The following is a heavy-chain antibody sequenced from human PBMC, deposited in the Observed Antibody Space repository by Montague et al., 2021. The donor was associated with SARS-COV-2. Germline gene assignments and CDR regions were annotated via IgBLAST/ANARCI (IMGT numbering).Heavy chain of an antibody. CDR2: VRSSGGSP. CDR1: GFIFSSFA. V-gene: IGHV3-23*01. Sequence: SLRLSCAASGFIFSSFAMSWVRQAPGKGLEWVSAVRSSGGSPNYADSAKGRFTIYRDNSNNMLYLQMSGLRAEDTAVYYCAKDMWDLYYFDYWGQGTLVTVSS. CDR3: AKDMWDLYYFDY. J-gene: IGHJ4*02. D-gene: IGHD1-26*01.